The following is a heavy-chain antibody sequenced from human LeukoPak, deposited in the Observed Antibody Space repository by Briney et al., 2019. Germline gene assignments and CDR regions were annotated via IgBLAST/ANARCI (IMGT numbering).Heavy chain of an antibody. CDR2: ISSSSSYI. CDR3: ARGIWLQLGGDY. V-gene: IGHV3-21*01. Sequence: PGGSLRLSCAASGFTFSSYSMNWVRQAPGKGLEWVSSISSSSSYIYYADSVKGRFTISRDNAKNSLYLQMNSLRAEDTAMYYCARGIWLQLGGDYWGQGTLVTVSS. CDR1: GFTFSSYS. J-gene: IGHJ4*02. D-gene: IGHD5-24*01.